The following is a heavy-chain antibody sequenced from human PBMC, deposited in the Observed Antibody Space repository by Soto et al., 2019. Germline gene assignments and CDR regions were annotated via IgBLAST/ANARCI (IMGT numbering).Heavy chain of an antibody. J-gene: IGHJ4*02. CDR2: IHHSWST. Sequence: QVQLQESGPGLVKPSQTLSLTCTVSGGSISSGENFWNWIRQSPGKGLEWIGYIHHSWSTYYNPALMSRLTISVDTSKNQLSLKLNSVTAADTAVYYCARDTGTYPYYFDSWGQGTLVTVSS. D-gene: IGHD1-26*01. CDR3: ARDTGTYPYYFDS. V-gene: IGHV4-30-4*01. CDR1: GGSISSGENF.